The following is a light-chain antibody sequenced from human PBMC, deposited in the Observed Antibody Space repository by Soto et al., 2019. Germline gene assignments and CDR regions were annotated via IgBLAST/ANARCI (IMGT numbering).Light chain of an antibody. CDR2: KAS. CDR1: HNIGPW. Sequence: IEMTQSHSTLSASVGDRVTITCRASHNIGPWWAWYQQKPGKAPKVLIYKASILAGGVPSRFSGSGSGTEFTFTISSLQPDDLATYYCQQYSTYSRTFGQGTKGEIK. J-gene: IGKJ1*01. V-gene: IGKV1-5*03. CDR3: QQYSTYSRT.